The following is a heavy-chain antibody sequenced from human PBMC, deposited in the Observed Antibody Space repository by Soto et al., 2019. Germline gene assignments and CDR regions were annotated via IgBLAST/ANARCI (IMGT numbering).Heavy chain of an antibody. Sequence: EEQLLESGGGLVQPGGSLRLSCVTSGFTFNNFAMSWVRQAPGKGLEWVSSITKNSDRTYYAASVNGRFTISRDNSRSAVVLQLNSLREEDTALYYCAEGGFYDGFDYWAQGTLVTVSS. CDR1: GFTFNNFA. CDR2: ITKNSDRT. V-gene: IGHV3-23*01. CDR3: AEGGFYDGFDY. D-gene: IGHD5-12*01. J-gene: IGHJ4*02.